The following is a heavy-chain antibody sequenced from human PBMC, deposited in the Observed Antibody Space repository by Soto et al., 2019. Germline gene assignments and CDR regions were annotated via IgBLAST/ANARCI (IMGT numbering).Heavy chain of an antibody. V-gene: IGHV1-8*01. CDR2: MNPNSGNT. CDR1: GYTFTSYD. D-gene: IGHD3-3*01. Sequence: ASVKVSCKASGYTFTSYDINWVRQATGQGLEWMGWMNPNSGNTGYAQKFQGRGTMTRKTSISTAYMELRSLRSEDTAVYYCARGVTIFGVVIDYYYMDVWGKGTTVTVSS. J-gene: IGHJ6*03. CDR3: ARGVTIFGVVIDYYYMDV.